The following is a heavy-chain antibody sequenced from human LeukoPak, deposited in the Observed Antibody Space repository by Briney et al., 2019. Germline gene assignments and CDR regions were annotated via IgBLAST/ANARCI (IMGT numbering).Heavy chain of an antibody. CDR1: GFTFSSYS. D-gene: IGHD3-3*01. J-gene: IGHJ6*03. Sequence: GGSLRLSCAASGFTFSSYSMNWVRQAPGKGLEWASSISSSSSHIYYADSVKGRFTISRDNAKNSLYLQMNSLRAEDTAVYYCARDRRAPYYGFRSGYIDHYYMDVWGKGTTVTVSS. CDR2: ISSSSSHI. CDR3: ARDRRAPYYGFRSGYIDHYYMDV. V-gene: IGHV3-21*01.